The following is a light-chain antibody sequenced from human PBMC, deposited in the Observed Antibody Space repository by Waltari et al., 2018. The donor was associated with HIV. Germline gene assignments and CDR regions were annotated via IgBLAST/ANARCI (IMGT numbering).Light chain of an antibody. V-gene: IGLV1-40*01. CDR2: KNI. Sequence: HSLLTQPPSVSGAPGQRVTISCTGSSSNIGAGYDVHWYQKYPGTAPKIPIFKNINLPSGVPDRFSAAKSVTSASLVITGLQPEDEADYYCQSYDRSLTWVFGGGTSLTVL. CDR1: SSNIGAGYD. J-gene: IGLJ2*01. CDR3: QSYDRSLTWV.